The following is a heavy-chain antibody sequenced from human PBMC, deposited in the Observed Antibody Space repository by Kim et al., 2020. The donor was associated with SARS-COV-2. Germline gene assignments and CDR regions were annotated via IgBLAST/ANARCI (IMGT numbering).Heavy chain of an antibody. J-gene: IGHJ4*02. CDR1: GGSISSGGYY. CDR2: IYYSGST. D-gene: IGHD5-12*01. Sequence: SETLSLTCTVSGGSISSGGYYWSWIRQHPGKGLEWIGYIYYSGSTYYNPSLKSRVTISVDTSKNQFSLKLSSVTAADTAVYYCAREHYSGYDLDGGHWCQGTLLTVSS. CDR3: AREHYSGYDLDGGH. V-gene: IGHV4-31*03.